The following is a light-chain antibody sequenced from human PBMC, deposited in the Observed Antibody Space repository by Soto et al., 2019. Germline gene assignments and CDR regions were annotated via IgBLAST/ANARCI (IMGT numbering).Light chain of an antibody. Sequence: QSVLTQPPSVSGAPGQTITISCTGSSSNIGADYDVHWYQQLPGIAPKLVIYANTNRPSGVPDRFSGSRSSTSASLAITGLQADDEADYYCQTYDRSMSGYVFGTGTKVTVL. CDR2: ANT. CDR3: QTYDRSMSGYV. V-gene: IGLV1-40*01. J-gene: IGLJ1*01. CDR1: SSNIGADYD.